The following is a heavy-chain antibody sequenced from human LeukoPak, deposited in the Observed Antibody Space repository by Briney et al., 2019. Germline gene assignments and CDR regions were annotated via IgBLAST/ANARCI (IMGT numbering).Heavy chain of an antibody. CDR1: GFTFSTYG. CDR2: ISSSGSYV. Sequence: PGGSLRLSCAASGFTFSTYGMNWVRQAPGKGLEWVSSISSSGSYVYYADSVKGRFTISRDNAKNSLYLQMNSLRAEDTAVYYCARGELRFLEWLLSPFDYWGQGTLVTVSS. CDR3: ARGELRFLEWLLSPFDY. V-gene: IGHV3-21*01. J-gene: IGHJ4*02. D-gene: IGHD3-3*01.